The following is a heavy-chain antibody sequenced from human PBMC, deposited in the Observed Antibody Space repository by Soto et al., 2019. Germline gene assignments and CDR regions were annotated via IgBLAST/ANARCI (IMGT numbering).Heavy chain of an antibody. CDR2: IKQDGSEK. CDR3: ERIASTGRGWDV. CDR1: GFTFSSYW. J-gene: IGHJ6*02. Sequence: EVQLVESGGGLVQPGGSLRLSCADSGFTFSSYWMSWVRQAPVKGLEWVGNIKQDGSEKNYVDSVKGRFTISRDNANNSLYLQMNSLRAEDTAVYYCERIASTGRGWDVWGQGTTVVVSS. V-gene: IGHV3-7*01. D-gene: IGHD3-10*01.